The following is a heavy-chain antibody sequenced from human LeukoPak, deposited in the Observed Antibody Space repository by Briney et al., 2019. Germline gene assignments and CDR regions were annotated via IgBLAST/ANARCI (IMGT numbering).Heavy chain of an antibody. CDR3: ARDGRGGLFYYFDS. D-gene: IGHD3-16*01. Sequence: SETLSLTCTVSGDPITPYYWSWIRQPPGKGLEWIGYMSYSGDTRYNPSLKSRVTISVDASNNQFSLRLTSMTAADTATYYCARDGRGGLFYYFDSWGPGTLVTVSS. CDR1: GDPITPYY. CDR2: MSYSGDT. V-gene: IGHV4-59*01. J-gene: IGHJ4*02.